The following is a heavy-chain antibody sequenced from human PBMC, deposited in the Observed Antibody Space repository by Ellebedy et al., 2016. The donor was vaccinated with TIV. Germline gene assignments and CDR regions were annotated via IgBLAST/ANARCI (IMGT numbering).Heavy chain of an antibody. D-gene: IGHD3-22*01. CDR1: GGSISTYY. V-gene: IGHV4-59*01. Sequence: MPSETLSLTCTVSGGSISTYYWSWIRQPPGKGLEWIGYIYYSGSTNYNPSLKSRVTMSVDKSKKQFSLNLSSVTAADTAVYYCATSYDSSGYYDDDAFDIWGQGTMVTVSS. CDR3: ATSYDSSGYYDDDAFDI. J-gene: IGHJ3*02. CDR2: IYYSGST.